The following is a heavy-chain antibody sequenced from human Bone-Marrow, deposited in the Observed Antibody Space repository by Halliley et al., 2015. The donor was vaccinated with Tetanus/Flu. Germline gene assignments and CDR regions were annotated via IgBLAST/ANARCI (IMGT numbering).Heavy chain of an antibody. V-gene: IGHV4-59*01. J-gene: IGHJ4*02. CDR3: ARFWSGFDY. D-gene: IGHD3-3*01. CDR2: IYYSGTT. Sequence: PPGKEWGWIAYIYYSGTTHYNPPLKSRVPISVDRPKNQFSLRLTSVTAADTAVYYCARFWSGFDYWGQGTLVTVSS.